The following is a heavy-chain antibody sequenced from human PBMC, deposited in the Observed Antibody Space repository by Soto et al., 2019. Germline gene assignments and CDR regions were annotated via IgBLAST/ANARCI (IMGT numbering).Heavy chain of an antibody. CDR1: GYSFTSYW. V-gene: IGHV5-51*01. J-gene: IGHJ6*02. D-gene: IGHD1-26*01. Sequence: PGESLKISCKGSGYSFTSYWIGWVRQMPGKGLEWMGIIYPGDSDTRYSPSFQGQVTISADKSISTAYLQWSSLKASDTAMYYCARQRLIVGATTFDYYYGMDVWGQGTTVTVS. CDR2: IYPGDSDT. CDR3: ARQRLIVGATTFDYYYGMDV.